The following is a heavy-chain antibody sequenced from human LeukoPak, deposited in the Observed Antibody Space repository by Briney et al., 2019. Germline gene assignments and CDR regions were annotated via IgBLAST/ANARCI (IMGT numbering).Heavy chain of an antibody. D-gene: IGHD3-10*01. CDR2: ISAYNGNT. J-gene: IGHJ4*02. CDR1: GYTFTSYG. V-gene: IGHV1-18*01. CDR3: ARGPVLLWFGEFFPANHFDY. Sequence: ASVKVSCKASGYTFTSYGISWVRQAPGQGLEWMGWISAYNGNTNYAQKLQGRVTMTTDTSTSTAYMELRSLRSDDTAVYYCARGPVLLWFGEFFPANHFDYWGQGTLVTVSS.